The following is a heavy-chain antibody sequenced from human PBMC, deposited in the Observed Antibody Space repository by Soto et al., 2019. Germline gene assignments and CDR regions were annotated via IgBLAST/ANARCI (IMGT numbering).Heavy chain of an antibody. D-gene: IGHD2-21*02. CDR2: IRSKAYGGTT. J-gene: IGHJ4*02. V-gene: IGHV3-49*03. CDR3: TRAPVVTSYYFDY. Sequence: GGSLRLSCTASGFTFGDYAMSWFRQAPGKGLEWVGFIRSKAYGGTTEYAASVKGRFTISRDDSKSIAYLQMNSLKTEDIAVYYCTRAPVVTSYYFDYWGQGTLVTVSS. CDR1: GFTFGDYA.